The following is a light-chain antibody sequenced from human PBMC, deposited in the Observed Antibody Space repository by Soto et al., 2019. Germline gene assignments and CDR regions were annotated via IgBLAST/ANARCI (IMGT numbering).Light chain of an antibody. CDR3: QQYGTSPPLT. CDR1: QSVSSSY. Sequence: PGERATLSCRASQSVSSSYLAWYQQKPGQAPRLLIYGASNRATGIPDRFSGSGSATDFTLTISRLEPEDFAVYYWQQYGTSPPLTFGGGTKVEIK. J-gene: IGKJ4*01. CDR2: GAS. V-gene: IGKV3-20*01.